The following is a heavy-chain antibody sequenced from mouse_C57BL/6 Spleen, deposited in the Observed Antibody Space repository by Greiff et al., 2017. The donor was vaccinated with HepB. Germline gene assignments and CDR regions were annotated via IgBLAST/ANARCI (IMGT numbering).Heavy chain of an antibody. CDR1: GYAFSSSW. D-gene: IGHD1-1*01. Sequence: VQLQQSGPELVKPGASVKISCKASGYAFSSSWMNWVKQRPGKGLEWIGRIYPGDGDTNYNGKFKGKATLTADKSSSTAYMQLSSLTSEDSAVYFCARGGSSYDWYFDDWGTGTTVTVSS. V-gene: IGHV1-82*01. J-gene: IGHJ1*03. CDR3: ARGGSSYDWYFDD. CDR2: IYPGDGDT.